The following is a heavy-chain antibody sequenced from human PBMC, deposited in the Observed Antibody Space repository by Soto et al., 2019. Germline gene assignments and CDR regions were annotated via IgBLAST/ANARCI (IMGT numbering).Heavy chain of an antibody. D-gene: IGHD3-22*01. CDR2: IYPGGVNI. Sequence: ASVKVSCKAIGYSFTSHYMHWVRQAPGQGLEWMGTIYPGGVNIGYAQKFQGRVTMTRDTSTSTVYMELSSLRSEDTAVYYCARAIGYYDSSGYSYWGQGTLVTVSS. V-gene: IGHV1-46*01. CDR1: GYSFTSHY. CDR3: ARAIGYYDSSGYSY. J-gene: IGHJ4*02.